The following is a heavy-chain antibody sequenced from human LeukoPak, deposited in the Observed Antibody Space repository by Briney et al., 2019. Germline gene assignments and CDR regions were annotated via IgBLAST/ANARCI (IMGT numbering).Heavy chain of an antibody. CDR3: ARQNYDSSGPRAYYSDY. V-gene: IGHV4-59*08. D-gene: IGHD3-22*01. J-gene: IGHJ4*02. CDR1: GGSISSYY. Sequence: PSETLSLTCTVSGGSISSYYWSWIRQPPGKGLEWIGYIYYSGSTNYNPSLKSRVTMSVDTSKNQFSLKLSSVTAADTAVYYCARQNYDSSGPRAYYSDYWGQGTLVTVSS. CDR2: IYYSGST.